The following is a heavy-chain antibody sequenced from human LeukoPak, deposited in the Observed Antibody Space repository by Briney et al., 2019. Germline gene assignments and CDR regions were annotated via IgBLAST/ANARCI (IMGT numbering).Heavy chain of an antibody. Sequence: GGSLTLSCAASGFTLSSCAMSWFRQAPAKGLEGVSAINGSGGSTYYADSVKGRFTISRDNSKNTLYLQMNSLRGEDTAVYYCAKGPYYDILTPYGMDVWGQGTTVTVSS. V-gene: IGHV3-23*01. CDR2: INGSGGST. CDR3: AKGPYYDILTPYGMDV. D-gene: IGHD3-9*01. CDR1: GFTLSSCA. J-gene: IGHJ6*02.